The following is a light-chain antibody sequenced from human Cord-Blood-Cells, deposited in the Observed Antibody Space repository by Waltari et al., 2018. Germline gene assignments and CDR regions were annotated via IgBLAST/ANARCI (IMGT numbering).Light chain of an antibody. V-gene: IGLV1-44*01. Sequence: QSVLTQPPSASGTLGQRVTISCSGSSSTIGSNTVNWYQQRPGTAPKLLIYSNNQRPSGVPDRCSGSKSGTSASLSMSGLQSEDEADYYCAAWDDSLNGWVFGGGTKLTVL. CDR1: SSTIGSNT. CDR2: SNN. J-gene: IGLJ3*02. CDR3: AAWDDSLNGWV.